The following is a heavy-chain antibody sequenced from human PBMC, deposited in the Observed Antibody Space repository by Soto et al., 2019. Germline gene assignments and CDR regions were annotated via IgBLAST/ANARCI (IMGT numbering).Heavy chain of an antibody. D-gene: IGHD2-21*02. J-gene: IGHJ4*02. CDR3: ARKGGGVVLTATTPFDY. Sequence: QVPLQESGPRLVRPSGTLSLTCTVSSGSISTANWWSWVRQPPGRGLEWIGEIYHSGRTNYNLSPKGRVTLSVNKPKNQFSLRLSSVTAADTAKYYCARKGGGVVLTATTPFDYWGQGTLVTVSS. V-gene: IGHV4-4*02. CDR1: SGSISTANW. CDR2: IYHSGRT.